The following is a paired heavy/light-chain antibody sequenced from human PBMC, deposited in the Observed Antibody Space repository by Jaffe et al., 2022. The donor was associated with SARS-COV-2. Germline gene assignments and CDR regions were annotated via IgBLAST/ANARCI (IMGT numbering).Heavy chain of an antibody. Sequence: EVQLVESGGGLVQPGGSLRLSCAASGFTFSPYSMNWVRQAPGKGLEWVSYISSSSNNRYYADSVKGRFTISRDNTKNSLYLQMNSLRDEDTAVYYCARDADGNLDYWGQGTLVTVSS. CDR3: ARDADGNLDY. CDR2: ISSSSNNR. V-gene: IGHV3-48*02. J-gene: IGHJ4*02. D-gene: IGHD1-1*01. CDR1: GFTFSPYS.
Light chain of an antibody. J-gene: IGKJ4*01. CDR3: MQGTHWPPLT. CDR2: KVS. V-gene: IGKV2-30*01. Sequence: DVVMTQSPLSLPVILGQPASISCRSSQSLVSSDGTTYLNWFQQRPGQSPRRLIYKVSNRDSGVPDRFSGSGSGTDFTLKISRVEAEDVGFYYCMQGTHWPPLTFGGGTKVEIK. CDR1: QSLVSSDGTTY.